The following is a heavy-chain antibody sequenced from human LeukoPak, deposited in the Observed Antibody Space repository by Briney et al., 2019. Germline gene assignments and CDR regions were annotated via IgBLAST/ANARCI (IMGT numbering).Heavy chain of an antibody. CDR3: ARAPREWLLGYYFDY. Sequence: GGSLRLSCTTSGFTFRSSSFNWVRQVPGKGLDWVASISSSGSYKYYSDSVEGRFTISRDNAKNSLYLQMNSLSAEDTAVYYCARAPREWLLGYYFDYWGQGTLVIVSS. J-gene: IGHJ4*02. V-gene: IGHV3-21*01. CDR2: ISSSGSYK. D-gene: IGHD3-3*01. CDR1: GFTFRSSS.